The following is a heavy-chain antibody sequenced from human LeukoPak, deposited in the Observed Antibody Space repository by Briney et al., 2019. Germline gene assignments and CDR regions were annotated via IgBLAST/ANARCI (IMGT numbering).Heavy chain of an antibody. Sequence: PGGSLRLSCAASGFTFSSYGMHWVRQAPGKGLEWVAVISYDGSNKYYADSVKGRFTISRDNSKNTLYLQMNSLRAEDTAVYYCAKEEGGYSYGYDLATGYYSYYMDVWGKGTTVTVSS. D-gene: IGHD5-18*01. J-gene: IGHJ6*03. CDR3: AKEEGGYSYGYDLATGYYSYYMDV. CDR2: ISYDGSNK. V-gene: IGHV3-30*18. CDR1: GFTFSSYG.